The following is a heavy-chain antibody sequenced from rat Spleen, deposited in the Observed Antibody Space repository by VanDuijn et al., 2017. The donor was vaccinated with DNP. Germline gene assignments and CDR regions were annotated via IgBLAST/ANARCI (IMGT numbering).Heavy chain of an antibody. CDR3: ARNYGLMDA. J-gene: IGHJ4*01. CDR1: GFSLTSYT. CDR2: ISSGGST. Sequence: QVQLKESGPGMVQPSQTLSLTCTVSGFSLTSYTVSWVRQPPGKGLEWIATISSGGSTYYNSPLKSRLTISRDTSKSQVFLKINSLQTEDTAMYFCARNYGLMDAWGQGTSVTVSS. D-gene: IGHD1-11*01. V-gene: IGHV2-6*01.